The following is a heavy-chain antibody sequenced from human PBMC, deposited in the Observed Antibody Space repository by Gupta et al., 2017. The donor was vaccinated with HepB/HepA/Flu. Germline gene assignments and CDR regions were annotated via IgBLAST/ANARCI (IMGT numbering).Heavy chain of an antibody. V-gene: IGHV3-53*01. CDR2: SYSGGST. Sequence: EVQLVESGGDLIQPGGSLRLSCAASGFIVSTNYMSWVSQAPGKGLEWVSISYSGGSTYYYADSVKGRFTISRDNSKNTLFLQMNSLTAEDTAVYFCARNLEYCSSTSCFFAFDIWGQGTTVTVSS. CDR1: GFIVSTNY. D-gene: IGHD2-2*01. CDR3: ARNLEYCSSTSCFFAFDI. J-gene: IGHJ3*02.